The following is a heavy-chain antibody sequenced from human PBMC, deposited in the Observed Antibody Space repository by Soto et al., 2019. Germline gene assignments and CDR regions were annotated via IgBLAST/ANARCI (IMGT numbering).Heavy chain of an antibody. J-gene: IGHJ5*02. D-gene: IGHD3-10*01. CDR2: MNPNSGNT. V-gene: IGHV1-8*01. CDR1: GYTFTSYD. CDR3: ARSNFVWFGELLVAWFDP. Sequence: ASVKVSCKASGYTFTSYDINWVRQATGQGLEWMGWMNPNSGNTGYAQKFQGRVTMTRNTSISTAYMELSSLRSEDTAVYYCARSNFVWFGELLVAWFDPWGQGTLVTVSS.